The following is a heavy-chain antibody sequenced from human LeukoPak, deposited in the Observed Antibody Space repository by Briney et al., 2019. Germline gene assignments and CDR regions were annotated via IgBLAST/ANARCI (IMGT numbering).Heavy chain of an antibody. Sequence: SETLSLTCIVSSGSISSSGFYWGWIRQPPGKGLEWIGIIYDTGGTHYNPSLNSRVTISADTSKNQFSLQLNSVTPEDTAVYYCARDQIEMATIMDYYYGMDVWGQGTTVTVSS. V-gene: IGHV4-39*02. J-gene: IGHJ6*02. CDR1: SGSISSSGFY. CDR2: IYDTGGT. D-gene: IGHD5-24*01. CDR3: ARDQIEMATIMDYYYGMDV.